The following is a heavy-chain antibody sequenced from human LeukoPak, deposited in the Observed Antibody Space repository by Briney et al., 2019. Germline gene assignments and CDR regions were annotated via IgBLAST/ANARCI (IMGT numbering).Heavy chain of an antibody. CDR1: GGSISSYY. CDR2: IYYSGST. D-gene: IGHD6-13*01. V-gene: IGHV4-59*04. J-gene: IGHJ4*02. Sequence: MPSETLSLTCTVSGGSISSYYWSWIRQPPGKGLEWIGYIYYSGSTYYNPSLKSRVTISVDTSKNQFSLKLSSVTAADTAVYYCARQAAAGIRGYFDYWGQGTLVTVSS. CDR3: ARQAAAGIRGYFDY.